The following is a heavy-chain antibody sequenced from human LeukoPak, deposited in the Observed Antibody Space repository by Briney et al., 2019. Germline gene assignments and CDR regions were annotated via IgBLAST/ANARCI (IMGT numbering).Heavy chain of an antibody. Sequence: SVKVPCKASGGTFSSYAISWVRQAPGQGLEWMGGIIPIFGTANYAQKFQGRVTITADKSTSTAYMELSSLRSEDTAVYYCANAYSYDLWYFDYWGQGTLVTVSS. V-gene: IGHV1-69*06. D-gene: IGHD5-18*01. CDR1: GGTFSSYA. CDR3: ANAYSYDLWYFDY. J-gene: IGHJ4*02. CDR2: IIPIFGTA.